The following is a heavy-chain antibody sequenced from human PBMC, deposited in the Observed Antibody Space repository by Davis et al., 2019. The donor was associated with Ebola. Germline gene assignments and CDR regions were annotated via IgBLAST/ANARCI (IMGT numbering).Heavy chain of an antibody. CDR3: ARPSLSYDYVWGSYRYKAGYFDY. CDR1: GGSISSSSYY. V-gene: IGHV4-39*07. J-gene: IGHJ4*02. CDR2: IYYSGST. D-gene: IGHD3-16*02. Sequence: SETLSLTCTVSGGSISSSSYYWGWIRQPPGKGLEWIGSIYYSGSTYYNPSLKSRVTISVDTSKNQFSLKLSSVTAADTAVYYCARPSLSYDYVWGSYRYKAGYFDYWGQGTLVTVSS.